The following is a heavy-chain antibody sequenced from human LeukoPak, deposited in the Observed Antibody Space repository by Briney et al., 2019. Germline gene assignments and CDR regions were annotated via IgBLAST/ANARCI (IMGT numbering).Heavy chain of an antibody. V-gene: IGHV1-69*06. CDR2: IIPIFGPA. D-gene: IGHD6-6*01. CDR3: ARALFRTGYSSSYHTPPYY. Sequence: GASVKVSCKASGGTFSRCAISWVRQAPGQGLEWMGGIIPIFGPADYAQKFQGRVTITADKSTSTAYMELSSLRSEGTAVYYCARALFRTGYSSSYHTPPYYWGQGTLVTVSS. J-gene: IGHJ4*02. CDR1: GGTFSRCA.